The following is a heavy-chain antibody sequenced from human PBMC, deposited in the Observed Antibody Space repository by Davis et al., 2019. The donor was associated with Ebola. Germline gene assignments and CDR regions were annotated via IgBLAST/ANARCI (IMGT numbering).Heavy chain of an antibody. CDR1: GDSVSSNTAA. J-gene: IGHJ4*02. CDR2: TYYRSKWYV. V-gene: IGHV6-1*01. D-gene: IGHD3-22*01. Sequence: QTPSPTRAIPGDSVSSNTAAWNWTRQSPSRGLEWLGTTYYRSKWYVDYAVSAKSRMTINPVTSKNQFPLQLSSVTPEDTAVYYCARDPPYDQGYDYWGQGILVTVSS. CDR3: ARDPPYDQGYDY.